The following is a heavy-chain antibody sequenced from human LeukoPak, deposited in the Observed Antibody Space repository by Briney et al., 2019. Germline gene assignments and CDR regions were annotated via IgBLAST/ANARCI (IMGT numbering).Heavy chain of an antibody. Sequence: GGSLRLSCAASGFTFDDYAMHWVRQAPGKGLEWVSGISWNSGSIGYADSVKGRFTISRDNAKNSLYLQMNSLRAEDTALYYCAKDSGSSSWYYFDYWGQGTLVTVSS. CDR3: AKDSGSSSWYYFDY. D-gene: IGHD6-13*01. CDR1: GFTFDDYA. J-gene: IGHJ4*02. V-gene: IGHV3-9*01. CDR2: ISWNSGSI.